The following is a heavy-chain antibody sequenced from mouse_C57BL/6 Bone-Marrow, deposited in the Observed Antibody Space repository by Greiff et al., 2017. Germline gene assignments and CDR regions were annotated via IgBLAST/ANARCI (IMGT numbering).Heavy chain of an antibody. Sequence: EVQLQQSGPELVKPGASVKISCKASGYTFTDYYMNWVKQSHGKSLEWIGDINPNNGGTSYNQKFKGKATLTVDKSSSTAYMALRSLTSEDSAVYYCARGGSGSDYYAMDYWGQGTSVTVSS. D-gene: IGHD3-2*02. V-gene: IGHV1-26*01. CDR2: INPNNGGT. J-gene: IGHJ4*01. CDR3: ARGGSGSDYYAMDY. CDR1: GYTFTDYY.